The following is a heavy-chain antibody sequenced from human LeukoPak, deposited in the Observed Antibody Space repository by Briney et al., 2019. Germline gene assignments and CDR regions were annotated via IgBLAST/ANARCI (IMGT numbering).Heavy chain of an antibody. J-gene: IGHJ3*02. V-gene: IGHV3-30*02. Sequence: GGSLRLSCAAPGFTFSSYGMHWVRQAPGKGLEWVAFIRYDGSNKYYADSVKGRFTISRDNSKSTLYLQMNSLRAEDTAVYYCLLVDDAFDIWGQGTMVTVSS. CDR3: LLVDDAFDI. CDR1: GFTFSSYG. CDR2: IRYDGSNK. D-gene: IGHD2-15*01.